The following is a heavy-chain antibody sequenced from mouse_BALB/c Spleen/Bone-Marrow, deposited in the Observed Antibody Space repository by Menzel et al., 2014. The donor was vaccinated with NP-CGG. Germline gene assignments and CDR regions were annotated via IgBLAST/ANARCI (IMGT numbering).Heavy chain of an antibody. V-gene: IGHV1-69*02. Sequence: VQVVESGSELVKPGASVKLSCKAAVYTFTSYWIHGVKQRPGQGLEWIGVIDPSDSYINYNQKLKGKATLTVDKSSSTAYMQLSSQTSEDSAVYYCALIYYGNYDYAMDYWGQRTSMNVSS. CDR3: ALIYYGNYDYAMDY. J-gene: IGHJ4*01. CDR2: IDPSDSYI. D-gene: IGHD2-1*01. CDR1: VYTFTSYW.